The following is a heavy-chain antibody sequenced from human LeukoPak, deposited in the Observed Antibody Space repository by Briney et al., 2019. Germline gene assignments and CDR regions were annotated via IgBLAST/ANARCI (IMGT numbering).Heavy chain of an antibody. J-gene: IGHJ4*02. CDR3: ARDQGYVVPFDY. CDR2: INHSGST. V-gene: IGHV4-34*01. CDR1: GGSFSGYY. Sequence: SETLSLTCAVYGGSFSGYYWSWIRQPPGKGLEWIGEINHSGSTNYNPSLKSRVTISVDTSKNQFSLKLSSVTAADTAVYYCARDQGYVVPFDYWGQGTLVTASS. D-gene: IGHD2-8*01.